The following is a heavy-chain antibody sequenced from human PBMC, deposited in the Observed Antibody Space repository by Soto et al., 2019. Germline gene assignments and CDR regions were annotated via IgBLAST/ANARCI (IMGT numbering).Heavy chain of an antibody. CDR1: GGSISSGGYY. Sequence: LSLTCTVSGGSISSGGYYWSWIRQPPGKGLEWIGYIYYSGSTYCNPSLKSRVTISVDTSKNQFSLKLSSVTAADTAVYYCARERPDGSRLDPWGQGTLVTVSS. CDR2: IYYSGST. CDR3: ARERPDGSRLDP. J-gene: IGHJ5*02. D-gene: IGHD6-13*01. V-gene: IGHV4-30-4*01.